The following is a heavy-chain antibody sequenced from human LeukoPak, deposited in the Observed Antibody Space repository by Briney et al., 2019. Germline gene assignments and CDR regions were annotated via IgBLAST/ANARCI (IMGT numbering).Heavy chain of an antibody. CDR1: GYTFTGYY. V-gene: IGHV1-2*02. CDR2: INPNSGGT. D-gene: IGHD5-18*01. CDR3: ARGLDTAPLPGY. J-gene: IGHJ4*02. Sequence: ASVKVSCKASGYTFTGYYMHRVRQAPGQGLEWMGWINPNSGGTNYAQKFQGRVTMTRDTSISTAYMELSRLRSDDTAVYYCARGLDTAPLPGYWGQGTLVTVSS.